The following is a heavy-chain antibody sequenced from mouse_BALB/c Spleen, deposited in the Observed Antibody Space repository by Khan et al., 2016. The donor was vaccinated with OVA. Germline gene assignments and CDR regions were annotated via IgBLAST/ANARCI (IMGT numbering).Heavy chain of an antibody. Sequence: VQLQQSGPVLARPGASVKMSCKASGYTFTSYWMHWVKQRPGQGLEWIGDIYPGNTDTNYNQKFKGKAKLTAVTSTSTAYMELYSLTNEDSAVYYCTRRNWDVAWFAYWGQGTLVTVSA. CDR1: GYTFTSYW. J-gene: IGHJ3*01. CDR3: TRRNWDVAWFAY. D-gene: IGHD4-1*01. CDR2: IYPGNTDT. V-gene: IGHV1-5*01.